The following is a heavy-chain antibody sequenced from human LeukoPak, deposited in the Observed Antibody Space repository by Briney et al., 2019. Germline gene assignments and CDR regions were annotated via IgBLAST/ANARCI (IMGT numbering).Heavy chain of an antibody. J-gene: IGHJ4*02. V-gene: IGHV3-23*01. Sequence: GGSLSLSSAASGFTFSSYAMSWVRQAPGKGLEWVSAISGSGGSTYYADSVKGRFTISRDNSKNTLYLQMNSLRAEDTAVYYCAKSPGDYVSLFDYWGQGTLVTVSS. D-gene: IGHD4-17*01. CDR3: AKSPGDYVSLFDY. CDR2: ISGSGGST. CDR1: GFTFSSYA.